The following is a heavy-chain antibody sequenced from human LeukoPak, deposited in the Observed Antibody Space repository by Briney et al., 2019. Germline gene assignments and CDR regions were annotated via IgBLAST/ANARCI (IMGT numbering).Heavy chain of an antibody. D-gene: IGHD2-15*01. V-gene: IGHV3-15*01. Sequence: PGGSLRLSCAASTFTFSNAWMSWVRQAPGKGLEWVGRIKSKSDGGTTDYAAPVKGRFTISRDDSKNTLYLQMNSLKTEDTAVHYCTTAPRGYCSGGSCSYAFDIWGQGTMVTVSS. CDR2: IKSKSDGGTT. CDR1: TFTFSNAW. J-gene: IGHJ3*02. CDR3: TTAPRGYCSGGSCSYAFDI.